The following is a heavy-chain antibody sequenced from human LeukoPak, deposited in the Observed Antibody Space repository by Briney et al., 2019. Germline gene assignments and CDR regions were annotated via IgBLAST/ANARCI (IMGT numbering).Heavy chain of an antibody. CDR2: INHSGST. V-gene: IGHV4-34*01. Sequence: SETLSLTCAVYGGSFSGYYWSWIRQPPGKGLEWIGEINHSGSTNYSPSLKSRVTISVDTSKNQFSLKLSSVTAADTAVYYCARGPTTYSSSWFYYYYGTDVWGQGTTVTVSS. CDR3: ARGPTTYSSSWFYYYYGTDV. J-gene: IGHJ6*02. CDR1: GGSFSGYY. D-gene: IGHD6-13*01.